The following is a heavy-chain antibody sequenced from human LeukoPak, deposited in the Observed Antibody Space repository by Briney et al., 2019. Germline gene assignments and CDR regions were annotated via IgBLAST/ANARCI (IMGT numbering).Heavy chain of an antibody. V-gene: IGHV4-59*01. CDR1: GDSISYYY. D-gene: IGHD5-18*01. J-gene: IGHJ4*02. CDR3: ARVRRYSYDSSDFDY. CDR2: IYYSGNT. Sequence: PSETLSLTCTVSGDSISYYYWSWIRQPPGKGLEWIGKIYYSGNTNYNPSLKSRVAISVDTSKNQFSLKLSSVTAADTAVYYCARVRRYSYDSSDFDYWGQGTLVTVSS.